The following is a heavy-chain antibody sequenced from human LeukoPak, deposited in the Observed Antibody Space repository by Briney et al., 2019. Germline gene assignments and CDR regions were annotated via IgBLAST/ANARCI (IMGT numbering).Heavy chain of an antibody. Sequence: TSETLSLTCTVSGGSISSYYWSWIRQPPGKGLEWIGYIYHSGSTKYKSSLKSRVTISIDTSKKQFSLKLRSVTAADTAVYYCARDSGYSSGWYEEDVWGKRTTVIVSS. J-gene: IGHJ6*04. D-gene: IGHD6-19*01. V-gene: IGHV4-59*01. CDR1: GGSISSYY. CDR3: ARDSGYSSGWYEEDV. CDR2: IYHSGST.